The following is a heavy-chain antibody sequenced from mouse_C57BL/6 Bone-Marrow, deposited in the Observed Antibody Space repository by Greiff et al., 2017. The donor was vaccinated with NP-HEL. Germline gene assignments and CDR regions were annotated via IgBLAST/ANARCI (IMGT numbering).Heavy chain of an antibody. CDR2: IDPSDSYT. Sequence: VQFQQPGAELVMPGASVKLSCKASGYTFTSYWMHWVKQRPGQGLEWIGEIDPSDSYTNYNQKFKGKSTLTVDKSSSTAYMQLSSLTSEDSAVYYCARYDYDSSWFAYWGQGTLVTVSA. CDR3: ARYDYDSSWFAY. J-gene: IGHJ3*01. D-gene: IGHD2-4*01. V-gene: IGHV1-69*01. CDR1: GYTFTSYW.